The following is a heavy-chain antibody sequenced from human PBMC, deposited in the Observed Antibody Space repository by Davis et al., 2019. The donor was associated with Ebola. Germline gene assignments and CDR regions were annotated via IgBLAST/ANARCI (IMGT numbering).Heavy chain of an antibody. D-gene: IGHD3-22*01. CDR3: AKDLVDRNNYFYYGMDV. Sequence: GESLKISCAASGFTFSSYGMHWVRQAPGKGLEWVAVISYDGSNKYYADSVKGRFTISRDNSKNTLSLQMNSLRAEDTAVYFCAKDLVDRNNYFYYGMDVWGQGTTVTVSS. J-gene: IGHJ6*02. V-gene: IGHV3-30*18. CDR1: GFTFSSYG. CDR2: ISYDGSNK.